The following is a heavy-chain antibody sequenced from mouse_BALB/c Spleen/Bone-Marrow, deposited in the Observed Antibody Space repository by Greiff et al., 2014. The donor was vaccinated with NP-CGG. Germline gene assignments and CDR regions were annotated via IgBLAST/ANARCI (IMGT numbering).Heavy chain of an antibody. CDR1: GFAFSGND. CDR3: ARQRGYAYAMDY. D-gene: IGHD2-2*01. J-gene: IGHJ4*01. V-gene: IGHV5-12-1*01. CDR2: ISSGGGRI. Sequence: EVQVVESGGGLVKPGGSLKLSCEASGFAFSGNDMSWVRQIPEKRLEWVAYISSGGGRIYYPDTVKGRFTISRDNAKNTLYLQMNSLKSEETAMYSCARQRGYAYAMDYWGQGPSATVPS.